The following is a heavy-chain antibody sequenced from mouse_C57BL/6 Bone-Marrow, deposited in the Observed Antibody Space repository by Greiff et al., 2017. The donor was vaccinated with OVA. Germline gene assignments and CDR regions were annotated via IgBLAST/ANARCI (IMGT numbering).Heavy chain of an antibody. CDR2: IYPGSGST. CDR3: ARPYRGSIHWYFDV. V-gene: IGHV1-55*01. D-gene: IGHD1-1*01. CDR1: GYTFTSYW. Sequence: QVQLQQPGAELVKPGASVKMSCKASGYTFTSYWITWVKQRPGQGLEWIGDIYPGSGSTNYNEKFKSKATLTVDTSSSTAYMQLSSLTSEDSSVYYFARPYRGSIHWYFDVWGTGTTVTVSS. J-gene: IGHJ1*03.